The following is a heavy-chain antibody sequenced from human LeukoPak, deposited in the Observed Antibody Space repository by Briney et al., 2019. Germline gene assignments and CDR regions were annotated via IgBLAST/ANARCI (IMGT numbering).Heavy chain of an antibody. CDR1: GFTVSSNY. CDR3: ARDLRFEYGDSTGGHGWFDP. J-gene: IGHJ5*02. CDR2: IYSGGST. D-gene: IGHD4-17*01. Sequence: PGGSLRLSCAASGFTVSSNYMSWVRQAPGKGLEWVSVIYSGGSTYYADSVKGRFTISRDNSKNTLYLQMNSLRAEDTAVYYCARDLRFEYGDSTGGHGWFDPWGQGTLVTVSS. V-gene: IGHV3-66*01.